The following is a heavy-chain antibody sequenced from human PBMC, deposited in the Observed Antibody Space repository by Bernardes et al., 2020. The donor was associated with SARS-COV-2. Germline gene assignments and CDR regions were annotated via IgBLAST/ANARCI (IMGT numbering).Heavy chain of an antibody. Sequence: GGSLRLSCAASGFTFDDYAMHWVRQAPGKGLEWVSLISGDGGSTYYADSVKGRFTISRDNSKNSLYLQMNSLRTEDTALYYCAKDIYRFTAPVIRYFDWFDPPRAYGMDVWGQGTTVTVSS. CDR3: AKDIYRFTAPVIRYFDWFDPPRAYGMDV. D-gene: IGHD3-9*01. J-gene: IGHJ6*02. V-gene: IGHV3-43*02. CDR1: GFTFDDYA. CDR2: ISGDGGST.